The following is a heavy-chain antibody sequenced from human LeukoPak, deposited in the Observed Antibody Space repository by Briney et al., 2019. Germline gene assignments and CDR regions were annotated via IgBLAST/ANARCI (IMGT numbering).Heavy chain of an antibody. J-gene: IGHJ6*02. Sequence: SQTLSLTCAVSGGFISSGGYSWSWIRQPPGKGLEWIGYIYYSGSTYYNPSLKSRVTISVDTSKNQFSLKLSSVTAADTAVYYCARVGRSGSYYYYYYGMVVWGQGTTVTVSS. V-gene: IGHV4-30-2*01. D-gene: IGHD3-10*01. CDR2: IYYSGST. CDR1: GGFISSGGYS. CDR3: ARVGRSGSYYYYYYGMVV.